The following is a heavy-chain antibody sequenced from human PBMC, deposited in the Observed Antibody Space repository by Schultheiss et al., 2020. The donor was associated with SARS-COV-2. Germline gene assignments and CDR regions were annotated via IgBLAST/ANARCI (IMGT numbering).Heavy chain of an antibody. V-gene: IGHV4-34*01. CDR1: GGSFSGYY. D-gene: IGHD3-22*01. Sequence: SETLSLTCAGYGGSFSGYYWSWIRQPPGKGLEWIGEINHSGSTNYNPSLKSRVTISVDTSKNQFSLKLSSVPAADTAVYYCARGDSSGDSDYWGQGTLVTVSS. CDR3: ARGDSSGDSDY. J-gene: IGHJ4*02. CDR2: INHSGST.